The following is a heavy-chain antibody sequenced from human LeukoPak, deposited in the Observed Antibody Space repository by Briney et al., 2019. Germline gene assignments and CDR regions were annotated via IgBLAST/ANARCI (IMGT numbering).Heavy chain of an antibody. D-gene: IGHD3-9*01. V-gene: IGHV4-4*02. J-gene: IGHJ4*02. CDR3: ARANFDTLTGWGHFDS. CDR2: IFHTGGT. Sequence: SETLSLTCVVSGGSISDTNYWSWVRQSPGKGLEWIGEIFHTGGTNPNPSLKIRATLSVDKSKNQFSLKMNSVTAADTAMYYCARANFDTLTGWGHFDSWGQGTLVTVSS. CDR1: GGSISDTNY.